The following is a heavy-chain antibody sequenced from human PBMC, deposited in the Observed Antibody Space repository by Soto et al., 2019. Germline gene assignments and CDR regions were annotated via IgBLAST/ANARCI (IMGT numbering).Heavy chain of an antibody. J-gene: IGHJ6*02. CDR1: GFTFSSYA. CDR2: ISYDGSNK. CDR3: ARDSYLAARGYYYYYGMDV. D-gene: IGHD6-6*01. Sequence: GGSLRLSCAASGFTFSSYAMHWVRQAPGKGPEWVAVISYDGSNKYYADSVKGRFTIPRDSSKNTLYLQMNSLRAEDTAVYYCARDSYLAARGYYYYYGMDVWGQGTTVTVPS. V-gene: IGHV3-30-3*01.